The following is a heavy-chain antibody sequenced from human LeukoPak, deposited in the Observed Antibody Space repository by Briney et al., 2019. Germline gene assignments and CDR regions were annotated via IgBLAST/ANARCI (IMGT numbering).Heavy chain of an antibody. CDR2: IKQDGSEK. V-gene: IGHV3-7*01. J-gene: IGHJ4*02. CDR3: AGLSMVRGVLSFDY. D-gene: IGHD3-10*01. Sequence: TGGSLRLSCAASGFTSGRFWMTWVRQAPGKGLEWVANIKQDGSEKYYVDSVRGRFNISRDNAKNSLYLQMNSLRAEDTAVYYCAGLSMVRGVLSFDYWGQGTLVTVSS. CDR1: GFTSGRFW.